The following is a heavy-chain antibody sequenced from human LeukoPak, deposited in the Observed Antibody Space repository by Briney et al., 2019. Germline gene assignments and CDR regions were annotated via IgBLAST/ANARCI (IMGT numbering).Heavy chain of an antibody. V-gene: IGHV3-30-3*01. CDR2: ISYDGSNK. J-gene: IGHJ4*02. CDR1: GFTFSSYA. Sequence: PGGSLRLSCAASGFTFSSYAMHWVRQAPGKGLEWVAVISYDGSNKYYADSVKGRFTISRDNSKNTLYQQMNSLRAEDTAVYYCAKDEEYSSSAQQIDYWGQGTLVTVSS. D-gene: IGHD6-6*01. CDR3: AKDEEYSSSAQQIDY.